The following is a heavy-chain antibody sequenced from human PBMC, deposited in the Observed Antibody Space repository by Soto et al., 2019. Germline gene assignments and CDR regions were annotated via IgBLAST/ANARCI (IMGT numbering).Heavy chain of an antibody. CDR3: ARSAQWDGFDP. CDR1: AGSISTINYY. J-gene: IGHJ3*01. Sequence: QVQLQESGTGLVRPSQTLSLTCTVSAGSISTINYYWSWIRQHPEKGLEWIGYISYSGSTFYHSSLKSRVTISLDTSKKQFSLTLTSVTAADTAVYYCARSAQWDGFDPWGQGTMVTVSS. V-gene: IGHV4-31*03. CDR2: ISYSGST. D-gene: IGHD2-8*01.